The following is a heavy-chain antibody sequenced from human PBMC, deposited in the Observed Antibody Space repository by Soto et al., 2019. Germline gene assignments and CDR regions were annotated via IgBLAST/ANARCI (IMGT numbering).Heavy chain of an antibody. J-gene: IGHJ3*02. CDR3: ASEYSSGWTDAFDI. Sequence: GGSLRLSCAASGFTFSSYGMHWVRQAPGKGLEWVAVIWYDGSNKYYADSVKGRFTISRDNSKNTLYLQMNSLRAEDTAVYYCASEYSSGWTDAFDIWGQGTMVTVSS. CDR2: IWYDGSNK. D-gene: IGHD6-19*01. CDR1: GFTFSSYG. V-gene: IGHV3-33*01.